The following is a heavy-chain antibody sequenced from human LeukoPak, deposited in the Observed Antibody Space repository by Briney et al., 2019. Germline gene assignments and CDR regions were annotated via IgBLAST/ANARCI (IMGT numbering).Heavy chain of an antibody. CDR3: AKGYYYDSSGYYYINSYFDY. CDR1: GFTFDDYA. V-gene: IGHV3-9*01. J-gene: IGHJ4*02. Sequence: GGSLRLSCAASGFTFDDYAMYWVRQAPGKDLEWVSGMRWNRGSIGYADSVKGRFTISRDNAKNSLYLQMNSLRAEDTALYYCAKGYYYDSSGYYYINSYFDYWGQGTLVTVSS. D-gene: IGHD3-22*01. CDR2: MRWNRGSI.